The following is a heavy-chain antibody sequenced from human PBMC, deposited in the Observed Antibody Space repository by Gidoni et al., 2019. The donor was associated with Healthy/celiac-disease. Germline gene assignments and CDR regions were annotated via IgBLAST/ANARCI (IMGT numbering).Heavy chain of an antibody. Sequence: QVQLQESGPGLVKPSETLSLTCTVSGGSLSSYYWSCIRQPPGKGLEWIVYISYSGSTNYNPSLKSRGTRSVDTSTNPFSLQLCSVTAADTAVYYCARSDSSGYWLEYFQHWGQGTLVTVSS. CDR1: GGSLSSYY. V-gene: IGHV4-59*01. CDR2: ISYSGST. CDR3: ARSDSSGYWLEYFQH. D-gene: IGHD3-22*01. J-gene: IGHJ1*01.